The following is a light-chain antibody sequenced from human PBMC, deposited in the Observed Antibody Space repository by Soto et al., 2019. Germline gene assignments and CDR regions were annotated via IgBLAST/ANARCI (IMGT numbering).Light chain of an antibody. CDR3: CSYTSNSLVV. CDR2: DVS. CDR1: KSDVGGYNY. J-gene: IGLJ2*01. Sequence: QSVLTQPASVSGSPGQSITISCTGTKSDVGGYNYVSWYQQHPGKAPKLMIYDVSNRPSGDSNRFSGSKSGNTASLTISGVQAEDEADYYCCSYTSNSLVVFGGGTKLTVL. V-gene: IGLV2-14*03.